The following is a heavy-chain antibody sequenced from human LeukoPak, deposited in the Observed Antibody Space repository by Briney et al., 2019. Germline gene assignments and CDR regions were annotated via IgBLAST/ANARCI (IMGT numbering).Heavy chain of an antibody. Sequence: SVKVSCKASGGTFSSYAISWVRQAPGQGLEWMGGIIPIFGTANYAQKFQGRVTITADESTSTAYMELSSLRSEDTAVYYCARVIGKSRWAFDIWGQGTMVTVSS. J-gene: IGHJ3*02. CDR2: IIPIFGTA. CDR3: ARVIGKSRWAFDI. D-gene: IGHD4-23*01. CDR1: GGTFSSYA. V-gene: IGHV1-69*13.